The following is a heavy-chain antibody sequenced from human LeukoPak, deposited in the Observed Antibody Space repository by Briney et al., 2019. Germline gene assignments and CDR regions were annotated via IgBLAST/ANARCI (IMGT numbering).Heavy chain of an antibody. CDR2: ISSSSSTI. CDR1: GFTFSSYS. D-gene: IGHD3-10*01. J-gene: IGHJ4*02. CDR3: ASLEYYYGSGNYY. Sequence: GGSLRLSCAASGFTFSSYSMNWVRQAPGKGLEWVSYISSSSSTIYYADPVKGRFTISRDNAKNSLYLQMNSLRAEDTAVYYCASLEYYYGSGNYYWGQGTLVTVSS. V-gene: IGHV3-48*01.